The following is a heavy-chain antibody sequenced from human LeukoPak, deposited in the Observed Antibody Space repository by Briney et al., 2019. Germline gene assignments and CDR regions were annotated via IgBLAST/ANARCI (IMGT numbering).Heavy chain of an antibody. CDR2: INPNSGGT. CDR1: GYTFTGYH. J-gene: IGHJ6*03. CDR3: ARESEVVVANYYYMDV. Sequence: ASVKVSCKASGYTFTGYHMHWVRQAPGQGLEWMGRINPNSGGTNYAQKFQGRVTMTRDTSISTAYMELSRLRSDDTAVYYCARESEVVVANYYYMDVWGKGTTVTVSS. V-gene: IGHV1-2*06. D-gene: IGHD2-15*01.